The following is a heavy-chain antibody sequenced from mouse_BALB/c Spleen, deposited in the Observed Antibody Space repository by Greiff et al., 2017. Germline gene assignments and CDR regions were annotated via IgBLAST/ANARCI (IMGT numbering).Heavy chain of an antibody. CDR1: GYSITSDYA. CDR3: ARSDYDEGYWYFDV. CDR2: ISYSGST. J-gene: IGHJ1*01. Sequence: EVKLLESGPGLVKPSQSLSLTCTVTGYSITSDYAWNWIRQFPGNKLEWMGYISYSGSTSYNPSLKSRISITRDTSKNQFFLQLNSVTTEDTATYYCARSDYDEGYWYFDVWGAGTTVTVSS. V-gene: IGHV3-2*02. D-gene: IGHD2-4*01.